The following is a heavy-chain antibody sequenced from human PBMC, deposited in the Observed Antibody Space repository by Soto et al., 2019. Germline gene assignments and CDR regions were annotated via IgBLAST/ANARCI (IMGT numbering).Heavy chain of an antibody. J-gene: IGHJ6*02. CDR3: AAPIASAAYYYYYGMAV. CDR1: GFTFGNYW. Sequence: GGSLRLSCAASGFTFGNYWMHWVRQAPGKGLVWVSRVNTSGGTAYYADSVKGRFTISRDNAKNTLYLQMNSLRAEDTAVYYCAAPIASAAYYYYYGMAVWGQGTTVTVSS. CDR2: VNTSGGTA. D-gene: IGHD6-13*01. V-gene: IGHV3-74*01.